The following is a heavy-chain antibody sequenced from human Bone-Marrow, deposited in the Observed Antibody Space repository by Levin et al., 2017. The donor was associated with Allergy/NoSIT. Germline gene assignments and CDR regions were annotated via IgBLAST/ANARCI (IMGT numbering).Heavy chain of an antibody. V-gene: IGHV2-5*02. CDR2: IYWDEDK. J-gene: IGHJ4*02. CDR3: THRRPPLRTRHFDY. CDR1: GFSLSSPGVG. Sequence: SGPTLVKPTQTLTLTCSYSGFSLSSPGVGVGWVRQSPGKALEWLALIYWDEDKRYSPSLRSRLTISMDTSKNQVFLRMTNMDPVDTGTYYCTHRRPPLRTRHFDYWGQGALVNVSS. D-gene: IGHD4-17*01.